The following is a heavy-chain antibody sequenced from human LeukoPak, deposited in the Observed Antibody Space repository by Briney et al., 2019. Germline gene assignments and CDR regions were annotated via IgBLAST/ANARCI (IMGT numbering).Heavy chain of an antibody. J-gene: IGHJ6*02. V-gene: IGHV1-2*02. CDR2: INPNSGGT. Sequence: ASVKVSRKASGYTFTGYYMHWVRQAPGQGLEWMGWINPNSGGTNYAQKFQGRVTMTRDTSISTAYMELSRLRSDDTAVYYCARACGSGRDYYYGMDVWGQGTTVTVSS. D-gene: IGHD3-10*01. CDR3: ARACGSGRDYYYGMDV. CDR1: GYTFTGYY.